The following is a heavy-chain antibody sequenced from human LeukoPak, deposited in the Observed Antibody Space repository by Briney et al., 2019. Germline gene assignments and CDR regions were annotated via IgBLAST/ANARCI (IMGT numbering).Heavy chain of an antibody. D-gene: IGHD3-22*01. CDR1: GGSISSYY. CDR3: ARWGHFDSSGYFVVDY. Sequence: SETLSLTCTVSGGSISSYYWSWIRQPAGKGLEWIGRIYTSGSTNYNPSLKSRVTMSVDTSKNQFSLKLSSVTAADTAVYYCARWGHFDSSGYFVVDYWGQGTLVTVSS. J-gene: IGHJ4*02. V-gene: IGHV4-4*07. CDR2: IYTSGST.